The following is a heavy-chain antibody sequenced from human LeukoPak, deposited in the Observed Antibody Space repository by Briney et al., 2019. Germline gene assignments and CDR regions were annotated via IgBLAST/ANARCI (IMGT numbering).Heavy chain of an antibody. D-gene: IGHD6-13*01. J-gene: IGHJ4*02. Sequence: SVKVSCKASGGTFSSYAISWVRQAPGQGLEWMGRIIPILGIANYAQKFQGRVTITRNTSISTAYMELSSLRSEDTAVYYCARGKGVAADFDYWGQGTLVTVSS. V-gene: IGHV1-69*04. CDR1: GGTFSSYA. CDR3: ARGKGVAADFDY. CDR2: IIPILGIA.